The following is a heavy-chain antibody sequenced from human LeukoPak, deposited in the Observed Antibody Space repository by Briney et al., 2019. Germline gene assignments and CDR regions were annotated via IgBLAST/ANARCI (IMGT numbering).Heavy chain of an antibody. D-gene: IGHD2-2*01. CDR1: GFTFSSYS. V-gene: IGHV3-21*01. J-gene: IGHJ6*02. CDR3: ARDLVVVPAASVDYDYGMDV. CDR2: ISSSSSYI. Sequence: SGGSLRLSCAATGFTFSSYSMNWVRQAPGKGLEWVTSISSSSSYIYYADSVKGRFTISRDNAKNSLYLQMNSLRAEDTAVYYCARDLVVVPAASVDYDYGMDVWGQGTTVTVSS.